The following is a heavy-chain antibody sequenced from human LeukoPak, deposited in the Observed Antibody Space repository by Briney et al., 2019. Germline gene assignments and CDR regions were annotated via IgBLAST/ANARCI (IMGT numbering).Heavy chain of an antibody. D-gene: IGHD5-24*01. CDR2: INHSGST. CDR3: ARLYGYSFAVSRKYFDY. J-gene: IGHJ4*02. CDR1: GGSFSGYY. Sequence: SETLSLTCAVYGGSFSGYYWSWIRQPPGKGLEWIGEINHSGSTNYNPSLTSRVTISVDTSKNQFSLKLSSVTAADTAVYYCARLYGYSFAVSRKYFDYWGQGTLVTVPS. V-gene: IGHV4-34*01.